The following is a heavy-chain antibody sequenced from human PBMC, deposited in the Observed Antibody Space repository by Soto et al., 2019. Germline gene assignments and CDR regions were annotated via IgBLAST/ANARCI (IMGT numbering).Heavy chain of an antibody. Sequence: VQLVESGGGLVQPGGSLRLSCAASGFTFSSYWIHWVRQAPGKGLVWVSHINSAGISTRYADSVKGRLTISRDNAKSTVYLQMNSLRADDTAVYYCARGLGRDGYNEDLDYWGQGTLVTVSS. CDR2: INSAGIST. D-gene: IGHD5-12*01. CDR3: ARGLGRDGYNEDLDY. V-gene: IGHV3-74*01. CDR1: GFTFSSYW. J-gene: IGHJ4*02.